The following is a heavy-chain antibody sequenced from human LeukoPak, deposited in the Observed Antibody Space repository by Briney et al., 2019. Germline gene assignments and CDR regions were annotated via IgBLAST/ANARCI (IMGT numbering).Heavy chain of an antibody. CDR1: GFTFDDYT. Sequence: PGGSLRLSCAASGFTFDDYTMHWVRQAPGKGLEWVSLISWDGGSTYYADSVKGRFTISSDKSKNSLYLQMNSLRTEDTALYYCAKDRGVGYYYYGMDVWGQGTTVTVSS. CDR2: ISWDGGST. CDR3: AKDRGVGYYYYGMDV. V-gene: IGHV3-43*01. D-gene: IGHD3-3*01. J-gene: IGHJ6*02.